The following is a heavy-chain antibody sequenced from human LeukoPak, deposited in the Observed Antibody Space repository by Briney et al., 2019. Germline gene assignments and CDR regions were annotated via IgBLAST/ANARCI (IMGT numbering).Heavy chain of an antibody. Sequence: GRSLRLSCAASGFTFSSYGMHWVRQAPGKGLEWVAVIWYDGSNKYYADSVKGRFTISRDNSKNTLYLQMNSLRAEDTAVYYCATHSSWYSGAYYFDYWGQGTLVTVSS. V-gene: IGHV3-33*01. CDR2: IWYDGSNK. CDR3: ATHSSWYSGAYYFDY. CDR1: GFTFSSYG. J-gene: IGHJ4*02. D-gene: IGHD6-13*01.